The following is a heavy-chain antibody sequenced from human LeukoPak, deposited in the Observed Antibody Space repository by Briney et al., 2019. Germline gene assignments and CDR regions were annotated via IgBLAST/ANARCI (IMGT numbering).Heavy chain of an antibody. Sequence: GGSLRLSCAASGFTFSSYAMNWVRQAPGKGLEWVSVISGSGGSTYYADSVKGRFTISTDSSKNTLYLQMNSLRAEDTAVYYCARGPYYYGSGSYNQFDYWGQGTLVTVSS. CDR2: ISGSGGST. J-gene: IGHJ4*02. CDR1: GFTFSSYA. D-gene: IGHD3-10*01. CDR3: ARGPYYYGSGSYNQFDY. V-gene: IGHV3-23*01.